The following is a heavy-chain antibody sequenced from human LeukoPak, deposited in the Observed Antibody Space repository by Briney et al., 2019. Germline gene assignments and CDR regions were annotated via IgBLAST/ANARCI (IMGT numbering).Heavy chain of an antibody. V-gene: IGHV3-7*01. J-gene: IGHJ4*02. CDR2: IQQDGSER. Sequence: PGGSLRLSCAASGFTFSSYWMSWVRQAPGKGLEWVANIQQDGSERYYVDSVKGRFTISRDNAKNSLYLQMSSLRADDTAVYYCARDKVVGATYFDYWGQGTLVTVSS. CDR3: ARDKVVGATYFDY. CDR1: GFTFSSYW. D-gene: IGHD1-26*01.